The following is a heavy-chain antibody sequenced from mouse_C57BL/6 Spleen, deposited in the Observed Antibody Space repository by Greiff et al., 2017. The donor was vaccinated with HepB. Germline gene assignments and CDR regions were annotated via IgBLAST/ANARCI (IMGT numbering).Heavy chain of an antibody. D-gene: IGHD3-2*02. Sequence: EVQLQESGGGLVKPGGSLKLSCAASGFTFSSYAMSWVRQTPEKRLEWVATISDGGSYTYYPDNVKGRFTISRDNAKNNLYLQMSHLKSEDTAMYYCARNQGLYYFDYWGQGTTLTVSS. V-gene: IGHV5-4*01. CDR2: ISDGGSYT. CDR3: ARNQGLYYFDY. J-gene: IGHJ2*01. CDR1: GFTFSSYA.